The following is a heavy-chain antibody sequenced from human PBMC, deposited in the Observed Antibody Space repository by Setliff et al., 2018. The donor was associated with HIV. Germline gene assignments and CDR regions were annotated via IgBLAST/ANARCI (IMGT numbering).Heavy chain of an antibody. CDR1: GYNFISYY. Sequence: GESLKISCKVSGYNFISYYIAWVRQKPGKGLEWMGIIFPGDSKMHYSPSFQGRVTLSADKSISTAYLQWSSLQTSDSGMYYCARGIAALTASFDNPYFDYWGQGTLVTVSS. V-gene: IGHV5-51*01. CDR3: ARGIAALTASFDNPYFDY. D-gene: IGHD2-21*02. CDR2: IFPGDSKM. J-gene: IGHJ4*02.